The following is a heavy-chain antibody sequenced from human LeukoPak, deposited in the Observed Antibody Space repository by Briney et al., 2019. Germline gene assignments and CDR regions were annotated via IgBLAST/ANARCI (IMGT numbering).Heavy chain of an antibody. Sequence: SETLSLTCAVYGGSFSGYYWSWIRQPPGKGLEWIGEINHSGSTNYNPSLKSRVTISVGTSKNQFSLKLSSVTAADTAVYYCARVVYGSGSYYYYYYYMDVWGKGTTVTVSS. CDR1: GGSFSGYY. CDR3: ARVVYGSGSYYYYYYYMDV. CDR2: INHSGST. V-gene: IGHV4-34*01. D-gene: IGHD3-10*01. J-gene: IGHJ6*03.